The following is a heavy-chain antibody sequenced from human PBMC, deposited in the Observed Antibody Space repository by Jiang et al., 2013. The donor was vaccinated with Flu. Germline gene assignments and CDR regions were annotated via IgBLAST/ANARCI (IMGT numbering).Heavy chain of an antibody. V-gene: IGHV5-51*01. CDR2: IYPGDSDT. Sequence: YCIGWVRQMPGKGLEWMGIIYPGDSDTRYSPSFQGQVTISADKSISTAYLQWSSLKASDTAMYYCAVGVAGCYYFFDYWGQGTLVTVSS. CDR3: AVGVAGCYYFFDY. CDR1: YC. J-gene: IGHJ4*02. D-gene: IGHD1-26*01.